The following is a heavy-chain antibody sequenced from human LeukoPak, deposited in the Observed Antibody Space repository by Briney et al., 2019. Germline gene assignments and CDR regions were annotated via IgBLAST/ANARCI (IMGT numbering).Heavy chain of an antibody. CDR1: GFTFRIYA. Sequence: GRSLRLSCAASGFTFRIYAMHWVRQAPGKGLEWVTVISYDGSNKYYADSVKGRFTISRDNSKNTLYLQMNSLRAEDTAVYYCARTRYCSGGSCYGFDYWGQGTLVTVSS. V-gene: IGHV3-30-3*01. CDR2: ISYDGSNK. CDR3: ARTRYCSGGSCYGFDY. D-gene: IGHD2-15*01. J-gene: IGHJ4*02.